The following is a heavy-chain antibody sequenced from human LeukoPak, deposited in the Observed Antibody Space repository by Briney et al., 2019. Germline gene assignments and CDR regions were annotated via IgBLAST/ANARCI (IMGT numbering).Heavy chain of an antibody. CDR2: MNPNSGNT. J-gene: IGHJ5*02. CDR1: GGTFSSYA. Sequence: ASVKVSCKASGGTFSSYAISWVRQATGQGLEWMGWMNPNSGNTGYAQKFQGRVTMTRNTSISTAYMELSSLRSEDTAVYYCARGRDFWSGYYHNWFDPWGQGTLVTVSS. V-gene: IGHV1-8*02. CDR3: ARGRDFWSGYYHNWFDP. D-gene: IGHD3-3*01.